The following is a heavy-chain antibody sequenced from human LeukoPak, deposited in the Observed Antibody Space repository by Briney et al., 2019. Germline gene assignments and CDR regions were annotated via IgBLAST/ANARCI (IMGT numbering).Heavy chain of an antibody. V-gene: IGHV4-31*03. J-gene: IGHJ4*02. CDR2: IYYSVST. Sequence: SETLSLTCTVSGGSLSSGGYYWSWLRQHPGRGREWLGYIYYSVSTYYNPSLKSRVTISVDTSKNQFSLKLSSVTAAETAVYDCPRAKYGDRLSFEGWGKGTLVTV. CDR1: GGSLSSGGYY. D-gene: IGHD4-17*01. CDR3: PRAKYGDRLSFEG.